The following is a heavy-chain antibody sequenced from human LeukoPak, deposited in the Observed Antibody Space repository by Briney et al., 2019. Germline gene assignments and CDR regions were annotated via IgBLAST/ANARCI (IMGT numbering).Heavy chain of an antibody. CDR3: ARAAYNSSPDY. CDR2: IDSDGRYT. D-gene: IGHD6-6*01. V-gene: IGHV3-74*01. Sequence: PGGSLRLSCAASGFTFSTYWMVWVRHAPGKGLVWVSHIDSDGRYTVHADSVKGRFTMSRDNAKNTLYLQMNSLRAEDTAVYFCARAAYNSSPDYWGQGTLVTVSS. CDR1: GFTFSTYW. J-gene: IGHJ4*02.